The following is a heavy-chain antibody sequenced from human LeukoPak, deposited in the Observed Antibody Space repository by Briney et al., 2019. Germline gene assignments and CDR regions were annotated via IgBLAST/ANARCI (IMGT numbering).Heavy chain of an antibody. V-gene: IGHV3-7*01. CDR2: IGYVGGEK. CDR3: ARGRGWVDY. D-gene: IGHD3-16*01. J-gene: IGHJ4*02. CDR1: GFTFNNYW. Sequence: GGSLRLSCVASGFTFNNYWMSWVRQAPGKGLEWVANIGYVGGEKYYVDSVKGRFTISRDNTKNTLFLQMNSLRVDDTAVLYCARGRGWVDYWGQGTGVTVS.